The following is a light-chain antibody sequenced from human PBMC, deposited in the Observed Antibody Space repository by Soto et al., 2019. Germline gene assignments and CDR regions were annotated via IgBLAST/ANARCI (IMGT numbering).Light chain of an antibody. CDR3: QQYNNWPSIT. CDR2: GAS. V-gene: IGKV3-15*01. J-gene: IGKJ5*01. CDR1: QSVSSN. Sequence: EIVLTQSPGTLSLSPGERATLSCRASQSVSSNLAWYQQKPGQAPRLLIYGASTRATGIPARFSGSGSGTEFTLTISSLQSEDFAVYYCQQYNNWPSITFGQGTRLE.